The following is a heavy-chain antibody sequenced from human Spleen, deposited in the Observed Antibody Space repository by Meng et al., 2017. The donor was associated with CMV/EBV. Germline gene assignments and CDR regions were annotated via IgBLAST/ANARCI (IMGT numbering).Heavy chain of an antibody. CDR1: GFTFSSNW. CDR3: ARLGSFTYYYFGMDV. V-gene: IGHV3-74*01. Sequence: GESLKISCAASGFTFSSNWMHWVRQAPGKGLVWVSRINSDGSSTRYADSVRGRFTISRDNSKNTLYLQMDTLRAEDTAVYYCARLGSFTYYYFGMDVWGQGTTVTVSS. D-gene: IGHD1-26*01. CDR2: INSDGSST. J-gene: IGHJ6*02.